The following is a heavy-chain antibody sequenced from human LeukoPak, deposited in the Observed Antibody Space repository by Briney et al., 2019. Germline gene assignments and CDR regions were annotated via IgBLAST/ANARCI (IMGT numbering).Heavy chain of an antibody. Sequence: PGRSLRLSCAASGFTFSSYAMHWVRQAPGKGLEWVAVISYDGSNKYYADSVKGRFTISRDNSKNTLYLQMNSLRAEDTAVYYCARVSSGRAVAGHYFDYWGQGTLVTVSS. CDR3: ARVSSGRAVAGHYFDY. V-gene: IGHV3-30-3*01. D-gene: IGHD6-19*01. CDR1: GFTFSSYA. CDR2: ISYDGSNK. J-gene: IGHJ4*02.